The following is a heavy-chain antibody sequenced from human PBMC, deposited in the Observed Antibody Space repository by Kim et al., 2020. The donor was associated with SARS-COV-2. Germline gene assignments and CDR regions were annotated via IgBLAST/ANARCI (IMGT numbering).Heavy chain of an antibody. J-gene: IGHJ4*02. CDR3: AKDSTGSTGWYDY. CDR1: GFTFSSYG. V-gene: IGHV3-23*01. Sequence: GGSLRLSCAASGFTFSSYGMSWVRQAPGKGLEWVSAISGSGGSTYYADSVKGRFTISRDNSKNTLYLQMNSLRAEDTAVYYCAKDSTGSTGWYDYWGQGTLVTVSS. D-gene: IGHD6-19*01. CDR2: ISGSGGST.